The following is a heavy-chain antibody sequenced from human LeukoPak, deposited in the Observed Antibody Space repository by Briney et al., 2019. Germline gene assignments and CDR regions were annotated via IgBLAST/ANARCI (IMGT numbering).Heavy chain of an antibody. J-gene: IGHJ4*02. D-gene: IGHD6-13*01. CDR2: ISYDGSNK. V-gene: IGHV3-30-3*01. CDR3: ARHPGFSSSWYYFDY. Sequence: GGSLRPSCAASGFTFSSYAMHWVRQAPGKGLEWVAVISYDGSNKYYADSVKGRFTISRDNSKNTLYLQMNSLRAEDTAVYYCARHPGFSSSWYYFDYWGQGTLVTVSS. CDR1: GFTFSSYA.